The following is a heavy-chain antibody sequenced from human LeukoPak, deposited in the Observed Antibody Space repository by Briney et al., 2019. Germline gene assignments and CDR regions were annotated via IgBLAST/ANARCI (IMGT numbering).Heavy chain of an antibody. CDR2: INHSGST. D-gene: IGHD3-16*01. CDR1: GGSFSGYY. Sequence: SETLSLTCAVYGGSFSGYYWSWIRQPPGKGLEWIGEINHSGSTNYNPSLKSRVTISVDTSKKQFSLKLSSVTAADTAVYYCARAALLMITFGGVSRFDPWGQGTLVTVSS. V-gene: IGHV4-34*01. J-gene: IGHJ5*02. CDR3: ARAALLMITFGGVSRFDP.